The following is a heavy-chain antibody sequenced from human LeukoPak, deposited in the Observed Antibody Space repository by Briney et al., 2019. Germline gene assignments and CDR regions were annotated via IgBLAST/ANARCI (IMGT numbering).Heavy chain of an antibody. CDR2: IRYDGSKK. V-gene: IGHV3-30*02. Sequence: PGGSLRLSCAASGFTFSSYGMHWVRQAPGKGLEWVAFIRYDGSKKYYADSVKGRFTISRDNSKNTLYLQMNSLRAEDTAVYYCAEDYGSSWYFDYWGQGTLVTVSS. D-gene: IGHD6-13*01. CDR3: AEDYGSSWYFDY. CDR1: GFTFSSYG. J-gene: IGHJ4*02.